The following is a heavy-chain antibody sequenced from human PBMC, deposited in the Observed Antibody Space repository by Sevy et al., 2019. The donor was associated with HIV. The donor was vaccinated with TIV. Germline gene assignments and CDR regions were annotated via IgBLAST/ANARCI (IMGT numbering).Heavy chain of an antibody. J-gene: IGHJ6*02. D-gene: IGHD1-1*01. CDR2: ISYDGSNK. V-gene: IGHV3-30-3*01. CDR1: GFTFSSYA. CDR3: ARDRGVVLERRIAYYYYGMDV. Sequence: GGSLRLSCAASGFTFSSYAMHWVRQAPGKGLEWVAVISYDGSNKYYADSVKGRFTISRDNSKNTLYLQMNSLRAEDTALYYCARDRGVVLERRIAYYYYGMDVWGQGTTVTVSS.